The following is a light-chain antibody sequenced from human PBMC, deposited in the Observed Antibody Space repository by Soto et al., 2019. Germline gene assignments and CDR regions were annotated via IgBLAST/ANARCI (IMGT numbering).Light chain of an antibody. CDR1: QSISSN. CDR3: QQYHNWPPWT. V-gene: IGKV3-15*01. J-gene: IGKJ1*01. CDR2: GAS. Sequence: EIVMTQSPATLSASPGERVTLSCRASQSISSNLAWYQQKPGQTPRLLIYGASTRATGFPARFSGSGSGTEFTLTISSLQSEDFAVYYCQQYHNWPPWTFGQGTKVEIK.